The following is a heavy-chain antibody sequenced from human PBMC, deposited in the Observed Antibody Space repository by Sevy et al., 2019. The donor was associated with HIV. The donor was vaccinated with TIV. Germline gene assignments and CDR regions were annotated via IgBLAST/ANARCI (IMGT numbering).Heavy chain of an antibody. D-gene: IGHD3-16*01. CDR2: ISSDVIRK. CDR1: GFNFSTYA. Sequence: GGSLRLSCSVSGFNFSTYAMHWVRQAPGKGLEWVAVISSDVIRKYCAASVRGRFASSRDNSNNTLSLQMNSLRIEDTAVYYWAREARGDAALPDYWGQGTLVTVSS. V-gene: IGHV3-30*09. CDR3: AREARGDAALPDY. J-gene: IGHJ4*02.